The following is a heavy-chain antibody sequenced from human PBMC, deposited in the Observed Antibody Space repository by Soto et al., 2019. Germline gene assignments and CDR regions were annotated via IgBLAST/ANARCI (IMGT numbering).Heavy chain of an antibody. D-gene: IGHD3-22*01. CDR2: IYYSGST. CDR3: ARRLYYDSSGFEGGGMDV. CDR1: GGSISSSSYY. V-gene: IGHV4-39*01. Sequence: QLQLLESGPGLVKPSETLSLTCTVSGGSISSSSYYWGWIRQPPGKGLEWIGSIYYSGSTYYNPSFKSRVTISVDTSKNQFSLKLSSVTAADTAVYYCARRLYYDSSGFEGGGMDVWGQGTTVTVSS. J-gene: IGHJ6*02.